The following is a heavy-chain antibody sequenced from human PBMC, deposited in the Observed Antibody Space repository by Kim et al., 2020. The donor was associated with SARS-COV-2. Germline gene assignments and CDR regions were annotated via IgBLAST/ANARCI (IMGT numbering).Heavy chain of an antibody. J-gene: IGHJ4*02. CDR3: AKGSQPLAV. Sequence: GSTYYADCVKGPFTISGHNAKNALYLQMDGLSAGDTAVYYCAKGSQPLAVWGQGTRVTVSS. CDR2: GST. V-gene: IGHV3-23*01. D-gene: IGHD6-19*01.